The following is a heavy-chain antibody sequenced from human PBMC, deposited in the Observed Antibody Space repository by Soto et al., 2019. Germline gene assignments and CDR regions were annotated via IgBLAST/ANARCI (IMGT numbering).Heavy chain of an antibody. D-gene: IGHD2-2*01. CDR3: ARDDWAQIVVVPAAMRIDY. CDR1: GFTFSSYS. CDR2: ISSSSSYI. Sequence: EVQLVESGGGLVKPGGSLRLSCAASGFTFSSYSMNWVRQAPGKGLEWVSSISSSSSYIYYADSVKGRFTISRDNAKNSLYLQMNSLRAEDTAVYYCARDDWAQIVVVPAAMRIDYWGQGTLVTVSS. J-gene: IGHJ4*02. V-gene: IGHV3-21*01.